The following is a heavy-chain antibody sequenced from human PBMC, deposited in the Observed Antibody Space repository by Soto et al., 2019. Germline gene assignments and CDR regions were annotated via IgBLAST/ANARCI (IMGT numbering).Heavy chain of an antibody. D-gene: IGHD6-19*01. Sequence: QVQLVESGGGVVQPGRSLRLSCAASGFTFSSYAMHWVRQAPGKGLEWVAVISYDGSNKYYADSVKGRFTISRDNSKNTLYLQMNSLRAEDTAVYYCARDQGDSSGWYGLNYYYGMDVW. CDR3: ARDQGDSSGWYGLNYYYGMDV. CDR2: ISYDGSNK. J-gene: IGHJ6*01. CDR1: GFTFSSYA. V-gene: IGHV3-30-3*01.